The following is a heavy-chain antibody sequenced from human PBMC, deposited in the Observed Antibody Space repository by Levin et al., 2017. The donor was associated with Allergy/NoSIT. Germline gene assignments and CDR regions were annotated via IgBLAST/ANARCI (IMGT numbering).Heavy chain of an antibody. V-gene: IGHV5-10-1*01. CDR2: IDPSDSYT. J-gene: IGHJ4*02. D-gene: IGHD5-12*01. Sequence: GESLKISCKGSGYSFTSYWISWVRQMPGKGLEWMGRIDPSDSYTNYSPSFQGHVTISADKSISTAYLQWSSLKASDTAMYYCARLEDVDIVATMVSDYWGQGTLVTVSS. CDR1: GYSFTSYW. CDR3: ARLEDVDIVATMVSDY.